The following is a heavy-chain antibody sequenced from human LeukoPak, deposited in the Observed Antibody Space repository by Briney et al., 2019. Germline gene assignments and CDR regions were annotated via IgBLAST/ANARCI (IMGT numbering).Heavy chain of an antibody. V-gene: IGHV1-2*02. D-gene: IGHD4-11*01. CDR3: ASYRDPGRQVTTIAY. J-gene: IGHJ4*02. Sequence: ASVKVSCKASGYTFTGYYMHWVRQAPGQGLEWMGWINPNSGGTNYAQKFQGRVTMTRDTSISTAYVELSRLRSDDTAVYYCASYRDPGRQVTTIAYWGQGTLVTVSS. CDR2: INPNSGGT. CDR1: GYTFTGYY.